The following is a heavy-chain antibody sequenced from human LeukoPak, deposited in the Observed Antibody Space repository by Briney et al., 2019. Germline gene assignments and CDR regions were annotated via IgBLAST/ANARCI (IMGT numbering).Heavy chain of an antibody. J-gene: IGHJ3*02. CDR2: MNPNSGNT. CDR3: ASSSRRAYYYDSSGYYTMKNAFDI. V-gene: IGHV1-8*01. CDR1: GYTFTSYD. D-gene: IGHD3-22*01. Sequence: ASVKVSCKASGYTFTSYDINWVRQATGQGLEWMGWMNPNSGNTGYAQKFQGRVTITADKSTSTAYMELSSLRSEDTAVYYCASSSRRAYYYDSSGYYTMKNAFDIWGQGTMVTVSS.